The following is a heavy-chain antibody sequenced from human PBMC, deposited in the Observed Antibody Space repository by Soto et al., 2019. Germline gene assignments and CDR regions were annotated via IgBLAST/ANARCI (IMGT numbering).Heavy chain of an antibody. CDR1: GFTFSNYA. D-gene: IGHD2-8*01. Sequence: GGSLRLSCAASGFTFSNYAMHWVRQAPGKGLEWVAVISYDGSNKYHADSVKGRFTISRDNSKNTLYLQMNSLRAEDTAVYYCARGAVYDSYGMDVWGQGTTVTVSS. CDR3: ARGAVYDSYGMDV. V-gene: IGHV3-30-3*01. CDR2: ISYDGSNK. J-gene: IGHJ6*02.